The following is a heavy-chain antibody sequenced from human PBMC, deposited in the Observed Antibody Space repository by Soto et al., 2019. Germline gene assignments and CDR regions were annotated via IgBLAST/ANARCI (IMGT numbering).Heavy chain of an antibody. V-gene: IGHV1-69*11. CDR2: IVPSLDTT. Sequence: QVHLVQSGTEVKKPGSSVKVSCKASGGTFSSSGFSWVRQAPGQGLEWMGMIVPSLDTTNYAQKFQARVTITADEVTSTAYMELRSLRSEDRAVYYCARWPQPRYTADPYAVDVWGQGTRVSVSS. CDR3: ARWPQPRYTADPYAVDV. D-gene: IGHD3-16*02. CDR1: GGTFSSSG. J-gene: IGHJ6*02.